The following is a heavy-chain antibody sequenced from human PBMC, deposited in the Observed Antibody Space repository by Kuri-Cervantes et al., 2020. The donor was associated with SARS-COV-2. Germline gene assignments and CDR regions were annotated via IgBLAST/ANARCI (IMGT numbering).Heavy chain of an antibody. Sequence: SETLSLTCTVSGDSVTTSHYSWSWIRQPPGKGLEWIGYIYYSGSTNYNPSLQNRVSILIDTSKNQFSLRLTSVTAADTAVYYCARDTSAYQNYYYYYGADVWGQGTTVTVSS. CDR3: ARDTSAYQNYYYYYGADV. J-gene: IGHJ6*02. CDR2: IYYSGST. D-gene: IGHD2-2*01. V-gene: IGHV4-61*01. CDR1: GDSVTTSHYS.